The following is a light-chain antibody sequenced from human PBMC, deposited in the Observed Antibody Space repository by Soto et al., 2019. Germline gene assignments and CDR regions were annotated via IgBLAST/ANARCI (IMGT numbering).Light chain of an antibody. J-gene: IGKJ4*01. V-gene: IGKV3-15*01. CDR2: GAS. CDR3: QQFYTWPVT. Sequence: EIVLTQSPGTLSLSPGERATLSCRASQSVSNNYLAWYQQKPGQAPRLLISGASTGATGIPARFSGSGSGTEFTLTINGLQSEDFAVYYCQQFYTWPVTFGGGTKVDI. CDR1: QSVSNN.